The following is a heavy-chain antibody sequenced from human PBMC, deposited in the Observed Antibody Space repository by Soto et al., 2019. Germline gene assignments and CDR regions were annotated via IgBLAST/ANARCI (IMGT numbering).Heavy chain of an antibody. CDR2: INHSGST. V-gene: IGHV4-34*01. D-gene: IGHD3-22*01. Sequence: KTSETLSLTCAVYGGSFSGYYWGWIRQPPGKGLEWIGEINHSGSTNYNPSLKSRVTISVDTSKNQFSLKLSSVTAADTAVYYCARGGRITMIVVVTPFDYWGQGTLVTVS. CDR1: GGSFSGYY. J-gene: IGHJ4*02. CDR3: ARGGRITMIVVVTPFDY.